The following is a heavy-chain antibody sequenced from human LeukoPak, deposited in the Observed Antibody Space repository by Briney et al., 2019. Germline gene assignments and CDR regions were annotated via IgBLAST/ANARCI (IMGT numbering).Heavy chain of an antibody. CDR1: NGSIISGGYS. J-gene: IGHJ5*02. Sequence: SETLSLTCAVSNGSIISGGYSWNWIRQPPGKGLEWIGYIYHTGITYYNPSLKGRVTISVDRSKSQFSLKLISVTAADTAVYYCARGGDFGGNPLYTWFDPWGQGTLVTVSS. V-gene: IGHV4-30-2*01. CDR3: ARGGDFGGNPLYTWFDP. D-gene: IGHD4/OR15-4a*01. CDR2: IYHTGIT.